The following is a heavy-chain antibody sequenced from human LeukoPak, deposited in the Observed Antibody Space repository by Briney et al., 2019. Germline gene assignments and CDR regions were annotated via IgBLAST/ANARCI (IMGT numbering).Heavy chain of an antibody. CDR2: LRSKAYGGTT. CDR3: TRGFYYDSSGYYYPVGYFDY. Sequence: GRSLRLSCAASRLTLSHYGMDWVRQAPGKGLEWVGFLRSKAYGGTTDYTACVKGRFTISRDDSKSIAYLQMNSLKTEDTAVYYCTRGFYYDSSGYYYPVGYFDYWGQGTLVTVSS. J-gene: IGHJ4*02. V-gene: IGHV3-49*04. CDR1: RLTLSHYG. D-gene: IGHD3-22*01.